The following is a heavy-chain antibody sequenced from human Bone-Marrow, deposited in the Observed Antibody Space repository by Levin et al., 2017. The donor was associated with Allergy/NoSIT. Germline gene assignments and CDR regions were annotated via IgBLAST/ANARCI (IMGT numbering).Heavy chain of an antibody. CDR1: GFTFSSYA. V-gene: IGHV3-30-3*01. CDR3: ARDYYDYVWEGYRYDSGYFDY. J-gene: IGHJ4*02. D-gene: IGHD3-16*02. Sequence: GGSLRLSCAASGFTFSSYAMHWVRQAPGKGLEWVAVISYDGSNKYYADSVKGRFTISRDNSKNTLYLQMNSLRAEDTAVYYCARDYYDYVWEGYRYDSGYFDYWGQGTLVTVSS. CDR2: ISYDGSNK.